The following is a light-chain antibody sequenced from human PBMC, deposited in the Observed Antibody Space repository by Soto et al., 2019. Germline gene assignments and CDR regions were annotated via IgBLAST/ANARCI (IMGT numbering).Light chain of an antibody. V-gene: IGKV3-15*01. Sequence: EIVMTQSPATLSVSTGERATLSCRASQSVSSNLAWYQQKPGQAPRLLIYGASTRATGIPARFSGSGSGTEFTLTISSLQSEDFAVYYCQQYNNCPTFGQGTKLEIK. J-gene: IGKJ2*01. CDR3: QQYNNCPT. CDR1: QSVSSN. CDR2: GAS.